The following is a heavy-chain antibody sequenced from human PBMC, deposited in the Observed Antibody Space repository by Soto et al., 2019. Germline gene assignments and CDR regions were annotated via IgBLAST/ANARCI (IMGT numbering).Heavy chain of an antibody. CDR1: GGTFSSYA. J-gene: IGHJ6*02. CDR2: IIPISDTT. V-gene: IGHV1-69*01. D-gene: IGHD2-2*01. CDR3: ARSQGSSTSLEIYYYYYYGMDV. Sequence: QVQLVQSGAEVKKPGSSVKVSCKASGGTFSSYAISWVRQAPGQGLEWMGGIIPISDTTNYAQKYQGRVTIPADEYTSTADMELSSLRSEDTAVYYCARSQGSSTSLEIYYYYYYGMDVWGQGTTVTVSS.